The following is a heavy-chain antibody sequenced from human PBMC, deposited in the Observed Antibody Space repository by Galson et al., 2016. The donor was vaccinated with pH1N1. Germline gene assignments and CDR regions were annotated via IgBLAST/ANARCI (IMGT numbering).Heavy chain of an antibody. D-gene: IGHD4-17*01. V-gene: IGHV1-3*01. CDR1: GYTFTTYG. CDR3: VKGGDFDQ. J-gene: IGHJ4*02. Sequence: SVKVSCKASGYTFTTYGIHWVRQAPGQRLQWMGWINCGNGDPRYAERFQGRVTISRDTSTTTVYMDLTNLRPEDTAVFYCVKGGDFDQWGQGTLVTVSS. CDR2: INCGNGDP.